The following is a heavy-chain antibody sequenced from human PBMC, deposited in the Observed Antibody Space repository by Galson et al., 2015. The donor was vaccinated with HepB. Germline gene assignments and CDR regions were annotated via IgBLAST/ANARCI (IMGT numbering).Heavy chain of an antibody. CDR1: GDSVSSNSAA. CDR3: ARDFGCSSTSCYGERRFDP. Sequence: CAISGDSVSSNSAAWNWIRQSPSRGLEWLGRTYYRSKWYNDYAVSVQSRITINPDTSKNQFSLQLNSVTPEDTAVYYCARDFGCSSTSCYGERRFDPWGQGTLVTVSS. V-gene: IGHV6-1*01. CDR2: TYYRSKWYN. J-gene: IGHJ5*02. D-gene: IGHD2-2*01.